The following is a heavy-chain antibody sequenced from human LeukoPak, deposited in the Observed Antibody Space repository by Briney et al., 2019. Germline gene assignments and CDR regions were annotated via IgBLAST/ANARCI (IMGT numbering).Heavy chain of an antibody. CDR1: GESSFSSYY. D-gene: IGHD3-22*01. J-gene: IGHJ4*02. V-gene: IGHV4-34*01. CDR3: SRQVVGNDY. CDR2: INHSGYT. Sequence: PSETLSLTCPVYGESSFSSYYWSWIRQTPGGALEWIGEINHSGYTNYNPSLKSRVTLSIDTSKNQFSLTLNSVTAADTAVYYCSRQVVGNDYWGQGTLVTVSS.